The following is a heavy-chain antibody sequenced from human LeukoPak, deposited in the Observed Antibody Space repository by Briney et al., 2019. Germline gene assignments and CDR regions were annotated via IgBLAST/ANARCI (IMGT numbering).Heavy chain of an antibody. D-gene: IGHD5-24*01. CDR2: FYADGST. J-gene: IGHJ4*02. Sequence: PGGSLRLSCAASGFTVSSNYMGWVRQAPGKGLEWVSVFYADGSTYYADSAKGRFTISRDNSKNTLYLQMNSLRAEDTAVYYCARGDGYNFFDSWGQGTLVTVSS. CDR1: GFTVSSNY. V-gene: IGHV3-66*01. CDR3: ARGDGYNFFDS.